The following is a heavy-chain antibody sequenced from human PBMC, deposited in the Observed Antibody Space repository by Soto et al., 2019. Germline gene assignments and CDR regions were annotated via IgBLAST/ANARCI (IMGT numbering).Heavy chain of an antibody. D-gene: IGHD1-26*01. CDR3: ATAIVGATTSFYHGMDV. J-gene: IGHJ6*02. V-gene: IGHV4-4*02. CDR1: GGSISSSNW. CDR2: IYHSGST. Sequence: QVQLQESGPGLVKPSGTLSLTCAVSGGSISSSNWWSWVRQPPGKGLEWIGEIYHSGSTNYNPSLKSRVTISVDKSKKQFSLKLSSVTAADTAVYYCATAIVGATTSFYHGMDVWGQGTTVTVSS.